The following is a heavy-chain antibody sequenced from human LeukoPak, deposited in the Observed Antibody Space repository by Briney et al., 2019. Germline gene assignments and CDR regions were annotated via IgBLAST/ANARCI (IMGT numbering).Heavy chain of an antibody. V-gene: IGHV3-64*01. CDR3: ARSSIVVVSILDY. D-gene: IGHD2-2*01. Sequence: PGGSLRLSCAASGFPFSSYAMHWVRQAPGKGLEYVSAISSNGGSTSYANPVKGRFTISRGNSKNTLYLQMGSLRAEDMAVYYCARSSIVVVSILDYWGQGTLVTVSS. CDR1: GFPFSSYA. J-gene: IGHJ4*02. CDR2: ISSNGGST.